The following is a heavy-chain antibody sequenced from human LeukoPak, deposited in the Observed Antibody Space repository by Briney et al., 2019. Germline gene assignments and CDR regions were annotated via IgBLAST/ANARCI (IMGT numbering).Heavy chain of an antibody. Sequence: GGSLRLSCAASGFTFSSYWMSWVRQAPGKGLEWVANINKDGGEKYYVDSVKGRFTISRDNAKNTLYLQMTSLTVEDTAVYYCARTSYGGNSPDWFDPWGQGTLVTVSS. CDR3: ARTSYGGNSPDWFDP. V-gene: IGHV3-7*01. J-gene: IGHJ5*02. D-gene: IGHD4-23*01. CDR1: GFTFSSYW. CDR2: INKDGGEK.